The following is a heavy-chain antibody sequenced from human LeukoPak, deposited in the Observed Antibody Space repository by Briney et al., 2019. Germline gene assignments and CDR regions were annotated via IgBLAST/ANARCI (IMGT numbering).Heavy chain of an antibody. Sequence: GGSLRLSCAASGFTFSDYYMRWIRQAPEKGLEWVSDISSSGSTIYYADSVKGRFTISRDNSKNSLYLQMNSLRAEDTALYYCAKEDVTAVAGTSYYYYYMDVWGKGTTVTVSS. J-gene: IGHJ6*03. V-gene: IGHV3-11*01. CDR1: GFTFSDYY. CDR2: ISSSGSTI. D-gene: IGHD6-19*01. CDR3: AKEDVTAVAGTSYYYYYMDV.